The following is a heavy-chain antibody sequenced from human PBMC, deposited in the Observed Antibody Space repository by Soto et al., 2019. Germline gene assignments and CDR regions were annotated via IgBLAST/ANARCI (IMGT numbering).Heavy chain of an antibody. Sequence: SETLSLTCAVSGGSINSGRSSWNWIRQSPGKGLEWIASIYHSGSTYYNPSLKSRVSISVDRPENQFSMKLSSVAAADTAVYYCVRESAVVGPNWFDTWGPGTRVTVSS. CDR2: IYHSGST. D-gene: IGHD6-19*01. CDR1: GGSINSGRSS. V-gene: IGHV4-30-2*06. CDR3: VRESAVVGPNWFDT. J-gene: IGHJ5*02.